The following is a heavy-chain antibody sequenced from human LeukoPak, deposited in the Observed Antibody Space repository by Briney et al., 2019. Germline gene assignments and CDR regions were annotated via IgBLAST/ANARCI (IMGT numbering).Heavy chain of an antibody. V-gene: IGHV4-34*01. CDR2: INHSGST. Sequence: SETLSLTCAIYGGSFSDYYWSWIRQPPGKGLEWIGEINHSGSTNYNPSLKSRVTISVDTSKNQFSLKLSSVTAADTAVYYCARGRDYYGSGSYNWFDPWGQRTLVTVSS. D-gene: IGHD3-10*01. CDR1: GGSFSDYY. CDR3: ARGRDYYGSGSYNWFDP. J-gene: IGHJ5*02.